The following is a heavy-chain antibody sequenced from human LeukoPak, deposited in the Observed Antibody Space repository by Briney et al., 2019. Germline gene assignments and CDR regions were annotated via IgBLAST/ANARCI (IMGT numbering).Heavy chain of an antibody. Sequence: PGGSLRLSCAASGFTFSSYWMSWVRQAPGKGLEWVANIKQDGSEKYYVDSVKGRFTISRDNAKNSLYLQMNSLRAEDTAVYYCARIAAAGTPHGDFDYWGQGTLVTVSS. D-gene: IGHD6-13*01. CDR1: GFTFSSYW. J-gene: IGHJ4*02. CDR3: ARIAAAGTPHGDFDY. V-gene: IGHV3-7*01. CDR2: IKQDGSEK.